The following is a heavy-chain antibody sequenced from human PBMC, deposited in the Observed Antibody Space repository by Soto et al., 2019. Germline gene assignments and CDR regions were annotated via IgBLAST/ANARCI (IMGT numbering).Heavy chain of an antibody. CDR3: ARGLSRGYSCGSFDY. J-gene: IGHJ4*02. CDR1: GSTFSSYA. Sequence: PGGSLRLSCAASGSTFSSYAMHWVRQAPGKGLEWVAVISYDGSNKYYADSVKGRFTISRDNSKNTLYLQMNSLRAEDTAVYYCARGLSRGYSCGSFDYWGQGTLVTVSS. V-gene: IGHV3-30-3*01. CDR2: ISYDGSNK. D-gene: IGHD5-18*01.